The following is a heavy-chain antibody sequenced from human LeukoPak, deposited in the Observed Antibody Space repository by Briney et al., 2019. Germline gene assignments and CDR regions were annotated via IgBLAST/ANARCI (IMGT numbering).Heavy chain of an antibody. D-gene: IGHD3-3*01. CDR3: ARDPCYDFWSGPIDY. V-gene: IGHV3-48*01. CDR1: GFTFSSYS. Sequence: GGSLRLSCAASGFTFSSYSMNWVRQAPGKGLEWVSYISSSSSTIYYADSVKGRFTISRDNAKNSLYLQMNSLRAEDTAVYYCARDPCYDFWSGPIDYWGQGTLVTVSS. J-gene: IGHJ4*02. CDR2: ISSSSSTI.